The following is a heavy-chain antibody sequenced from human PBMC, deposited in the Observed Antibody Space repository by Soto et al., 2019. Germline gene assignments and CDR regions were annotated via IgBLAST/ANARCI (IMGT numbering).Heavy chain of an antibody. J-gene: IGHJ6*02. CDR3: AGHSSGVPGYYYGMDV. Sequence: QVQLVQSGAEVKKPGSSVEVSCKASGGTFSSYAISWVRQAPGQGLEWMGGIIPIFDTADYAQKFQGRVTITADESTNTAYMELSSLRSEDTAVYYCAGHSSGVPGYYYGMDVWGQGTTVTVSS. D-gene: IGHD3-22*01. CDR2: IIPIFDTA. CDR1: GGTFSSYA. V-gene: IGHV1-69*12.